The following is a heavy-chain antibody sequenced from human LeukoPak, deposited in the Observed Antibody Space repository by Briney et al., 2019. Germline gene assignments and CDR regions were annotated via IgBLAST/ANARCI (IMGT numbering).Heavy chain of an antibody. D-gene: IGHD2-8*01. Sequence: PGGSLRLSCAASGFIYSRYAKSWVRQAPGKGLEWVSTISGNGGSTYYADSVKGRFTISRDNSKNTVYLQMNSLRAEDTAVYYCANDRYSINDVCHGHFDYWGQGTLVTVSS. J-gene: IGHJ4*02. CDR2: ISGNGGST. CDR1: GFIYSRYA. CDR3: ANDRYSINDVCHGHFDY. V-gene: IGHV3-23*01.